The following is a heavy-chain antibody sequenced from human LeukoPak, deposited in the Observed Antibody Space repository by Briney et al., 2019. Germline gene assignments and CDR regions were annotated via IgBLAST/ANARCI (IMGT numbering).Heavy chain of an antibody. CDR1: GFTFSSYA. CDR2: ISGSGGST. J-gene: IGHJ4*02. CDR3: AKKYYYDSSGYYYITAHFDY. V-gene: IGHV3-23*01. Sequence: GGSLRLSCAASGFTFSSYAMSWVRQAPGKGLEWVSAISGSGGSTYYADSVKGRFTISRDNSKNTLYLQMNSLRAEDTAVYYCAKKYYYDSSGYYYITAHFDYWRQGTLVTVSS. D-gene: IGHD3-22*01.